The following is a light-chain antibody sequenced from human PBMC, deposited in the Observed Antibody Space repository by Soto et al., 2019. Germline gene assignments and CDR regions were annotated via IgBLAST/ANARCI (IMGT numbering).Light chain of an antibody. V-gene: IGLV2-14*01. Sequence: QSALTQPASVSGSPGQSITISCTGTSSDVGNYIDVSWYQQHPGKAPKLLIYEVSYRPSGVSSRFSGSKSGNTASLTISGLQAEDEADYYCSSYTSDTTPFVFGSGTKLTVL. CDR1: SSDVGNYID. J-gene: IGLJ1*01. CDR3: SSYTSDTTPFV. CDR2: EVS.